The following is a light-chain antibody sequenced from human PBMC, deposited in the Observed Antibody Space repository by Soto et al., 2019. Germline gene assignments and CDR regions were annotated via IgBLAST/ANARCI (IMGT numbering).Light chain of an antibody. CDR2: DAS. V-gene: IGKV3-20*01. CDR1: QSVRSNY. Sequence: EIVLTQSPGILSLSPVERATLSGMASQSVRSNYLAWYQQKPGQAPRLLIYDASSRATGIPDRFSGGGSGTDFTLTISRLEPEDFAVYYCQQFSSYPLTFGGGTKVDI. CDR3: QQFSSYPLT. J-gene: IGKJ4*01.